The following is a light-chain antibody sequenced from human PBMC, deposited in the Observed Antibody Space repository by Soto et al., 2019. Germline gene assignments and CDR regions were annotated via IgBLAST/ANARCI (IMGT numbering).Light chain of an antibody. V-gene: IGKV3-15*01. Sequence: EIVMTQSPATLSVSPGERATLSCRASQSVSSNLAWYHQKPGQAPRLLIYAASTRATGIPARFSGSGSGTEFTLTISRLQSEDFAVYYCHQYNNWPFTFGPGTKVDIK. CDR3: HQYNNWPFT. CDR1: QSVSSN. CDR2: AAS. J-gene: IGKJ3*01.